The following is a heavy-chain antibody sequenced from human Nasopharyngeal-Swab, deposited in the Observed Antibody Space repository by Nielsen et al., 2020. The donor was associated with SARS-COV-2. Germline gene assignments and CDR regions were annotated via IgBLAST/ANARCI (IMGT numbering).Heavy chain of an antibody. CDR1: GFSSSTYW. CDR3: ARDMRDYVWSGYQRFYYYMDV. D-gene: IGHD3-16*01. J-gene: IGHJ6*03. CDR2: IKRDGSEK. V-gene: IGHV3-7*03. Sequence: GGSLRLSCAASGFSSSTYWISWVRQAPGKGLEWVANIKRDGSEKYYVDSVKGRFTISRDNAKNSLYLQMSSLRAEDTAVYYCARDMRDYVWSGYQRFYYYMDVWGKGTTVTVSS.